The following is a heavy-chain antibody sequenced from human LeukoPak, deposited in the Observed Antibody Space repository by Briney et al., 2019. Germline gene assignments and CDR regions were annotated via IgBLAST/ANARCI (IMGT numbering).Heavy chain of an antibody. D-gene: IGHD5-12*01. V-gene: IGHV3-11*04. Sequence: GGSLRLSCAASGFTFSDYYMSWIRQAPRKGLEWVTYISSSGSTMSYADSVKGRFTISRDNAKKSLFLQMSTLSAADTAVYYCTRGIRGDSGFVVHWGQGTLVTVSS. CDR3: TRGIRGDSGFVVH. CDR2: ISSSGSTM. CDR1: GFTFSDYY. J-gene: IGHJ4*02.